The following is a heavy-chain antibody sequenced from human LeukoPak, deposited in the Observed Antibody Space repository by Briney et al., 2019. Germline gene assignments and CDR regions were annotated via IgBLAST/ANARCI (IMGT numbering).Heavy chain of an antibody. D-gene: IGHD6-13*01. V-gene: IGHV3-13*01. CDR2: IGTAGEI. J-gene: IGHJ2*01. CDR3: ARAAYSSTWYSRYFDL. Sequence: GGSLRLSCAASGFTFSSYDIHCVRQATGKGLEWVSGIGTAGEIYYPGSVKGRFTISRENAKNSLYLQMNSLRAGDTAVYYCARAAYSSTWYSRYFDLWGRGTLVTVSS. CDR1: GFTFSSYD.